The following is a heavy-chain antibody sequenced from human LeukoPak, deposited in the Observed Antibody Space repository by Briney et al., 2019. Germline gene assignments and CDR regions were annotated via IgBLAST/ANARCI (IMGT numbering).Heavy chain of an antibody. V-gene: IGHV3-30*18. CDR3: ANDSPNCSGGSCYIGWFDP. J-gene: IGHJ5*02. CDR2: ISYDGSNK. Sequence: PGGSLRLSCAASGFTFSSYGMHWVRQAPGKGLEWVAVISYDGSNKYYADSVKGRFTISRDNSKNTLYLQMNSLRAEDTAVYYCANDSPNCSGGSCYIGWFDPWGQGTLVTVSS. D-gene: IGHD2-15*01. CDR1: GFTFSSYG.